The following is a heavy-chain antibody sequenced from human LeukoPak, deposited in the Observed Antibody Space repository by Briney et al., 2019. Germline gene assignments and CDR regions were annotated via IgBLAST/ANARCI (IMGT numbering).Heavy chain of an antibody. Sequence: ASETLSLTCAVYGGSFSGYYWSWIRQPPGKGLEWIGEINHSGSTNYNPSLKSRVTISVDTSKNQFSLKLSSVTAADTAVYYCARASIAAARFDYWGQGTLVTVSS. D-gene: IGHD6-13*01. J-gene: IGHJ4*02. CDR2: INHSGST. CDR3: ARASIAAARFDY. CDR1: GGSFSGYY. V-gene: IGHV4-34*01.